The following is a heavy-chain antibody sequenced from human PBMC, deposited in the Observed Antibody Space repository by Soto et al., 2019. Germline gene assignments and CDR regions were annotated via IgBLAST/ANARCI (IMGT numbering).Heavy chain of an antibody. CDR2: ISYDGSDK. CDR1: GFTFSPYT. D-gene: IGHD2-21*02. CDR3: ARGGGFCGADCYKGGIDY. Sequence: LRLSCAASGFTFSPYTMHWVRQTPGKGLEWVAVISYDGSDKYYAGSVRGRFTISRDNSKNTLFLQMNSLRAEDTALYYCARGGGFCGADCYKGGIDYWGQGALVTVSS. V-gene: IGHV3-30-3*01. J-gene: IGHJ4*02.